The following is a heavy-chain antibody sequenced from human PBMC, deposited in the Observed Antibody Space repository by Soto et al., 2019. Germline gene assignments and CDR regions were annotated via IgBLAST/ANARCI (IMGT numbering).Heavy chain of an antibody. CDR3: AKVIAARLIGRGMDV. CDR1: GFTFSSYA. V-gene: IGHV3-23*01. Sequence: PGGSLTLSCAASGFTFSSYAMSWVRQAPGKGLEWVSAISGSGGSTYYADSVKGRFTISRDNSKNTLYLQMNSLRAEDTAVYYCAKVIAARLIGRGMDVWGQGTTVTVSS. D-gene: IGHD6-6*01. CDR2: ISGSGGST. J-gene: IGHJ6*02.